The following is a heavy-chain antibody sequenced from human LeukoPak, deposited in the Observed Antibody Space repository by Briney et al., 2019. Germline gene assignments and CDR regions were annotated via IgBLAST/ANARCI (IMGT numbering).Heavy chain of an antibody. Sequence: ASVKVSCKASAYTFANYAISWLRQAPGQGLEWMGGIIPIFGTANYAQKFQGRVTITADESTSTAYMELSSLRSEDTAVYYCACGYSYGYPVDYWGQGTLVTVSS. D-gene: IGHD5-18*01. CDR2: IIPIFGTA. CDR3: ACGYSYGYPVDY. V-gene: IGHV1-69*13. J-gene: IGHJ4*02. CDR1: AYTFANYA.